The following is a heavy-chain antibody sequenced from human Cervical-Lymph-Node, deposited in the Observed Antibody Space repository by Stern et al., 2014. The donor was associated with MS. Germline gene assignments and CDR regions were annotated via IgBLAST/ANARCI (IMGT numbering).Heavy chain of an antibody. CDR1: GGSISSYY. J-gene: IGHJ6*02. V-gene: IGHV4-59*01. CDR2: IYYSGST. CDR3: ARDGYGDYVGMDV. D-gene: IGHD4-17*01. Sequence: QVQLVESGPGLVKPSETLSLTCTVSGGSISSYYWSWIRQPPGKGLEWIGYIYYSGSTNYNPSLKSRVTISVDTSKNQFSLKLSSVTAADTAVYYCARDGYGDYVGMDVWGQGTTVTVSS.